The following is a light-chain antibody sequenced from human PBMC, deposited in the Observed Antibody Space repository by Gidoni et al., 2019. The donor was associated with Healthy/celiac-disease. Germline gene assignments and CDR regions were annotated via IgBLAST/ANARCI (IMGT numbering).Light chain of an antibody. Sequence: EIVVTQSPGTLSVAPGERATLSCRASQSVSSSYLAVYQQKPGQAPRLLIYGASSRATGIPDSLSGSGSGTDFTLTISRLEPEDFAVYYCQSRYTFXQXTKLXIK. CDR3: QSRYT. J-gene: IGKJ2*01. V-gene: IGKV3-20*01. CDR1: QSVSSSY. CDR2: GAS.